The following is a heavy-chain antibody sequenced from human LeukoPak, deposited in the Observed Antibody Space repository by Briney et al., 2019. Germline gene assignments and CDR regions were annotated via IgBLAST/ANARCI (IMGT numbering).Heavy chain of an antibody. Sequence: SETLSLTCTVSGGSISSYYWSWIRQPPGKGLEWIGYIYYSGSTNYNPSLKSRVTISVDTSKNQFSLKLSSVTAADTAVYYCARVPYGDYVDYWGQGTLVTVSS. CDR1: GGSISSYY. V-gene: IGHV4-59*01. CDR3: ARVPYGDYVDY. J-gene: IGHJ4*02. D-gene: IGHD4-17*01. CDR2: IYYSGST.